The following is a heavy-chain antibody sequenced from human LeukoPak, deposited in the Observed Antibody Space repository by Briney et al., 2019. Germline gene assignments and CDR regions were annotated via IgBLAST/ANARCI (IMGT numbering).Heavy chain of an antibody. CDR2: IIPILGIA. J-gene: IGHJ4*02. D-gene: IGHD6-19*01. CDR3: ARDLVGFRSSGWYDY. Sequence: SVKVSCTASGGTISSYAISWVRQAAGQGLEWMGRIIPILGIANYAQTFQGRVTITADKSTSTAYMELSSLRSEDTAVYYCARDLVGFRSSGWYDYWGQGTLVTVSS. V-gene: IGHV1-69*04. CDR1: GGTISSYA.